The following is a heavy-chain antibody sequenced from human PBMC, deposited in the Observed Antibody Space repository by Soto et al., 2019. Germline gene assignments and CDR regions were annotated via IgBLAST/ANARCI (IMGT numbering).Heavy chain of an antibody. V-gene: IGHV4-4*02. Sequence: HVQLQESGPGLVKPSGTLSLTCAVSNGSISSSNWWNWVRQPPGMELEWIGEISHTGSTNYNPALKSRVTISVDKSKNQFSLRLNSVTSADTAVYYCARAVAGLDFDYWGQGTLVTVSS. D-gene: IGHD6-19*01. CDR3: ARAVAGLDFDY. J-gene: IGHJ4*02. CDR2: ISHTGST. CDR1: NGSISSSNW.